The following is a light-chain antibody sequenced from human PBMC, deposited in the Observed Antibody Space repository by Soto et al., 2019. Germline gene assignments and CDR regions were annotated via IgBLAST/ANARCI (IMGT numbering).Light chain of an antibody. V-gene: IGKV3-15*01. J-gene: IGKJ4*01. CDR3: QQLHNWPLT. CDR1: QSVTIN. Sequence: EIVMTQSPATLSVSPGERATLSCRASQSVTINLAWYQQKPGQAPRLLFSDASTRATGIPARFSGSGSGTEFTLTISSLQSEDFAVYFCQQLHNWPLTFGGGTKVEIK. CDR2: DAS.